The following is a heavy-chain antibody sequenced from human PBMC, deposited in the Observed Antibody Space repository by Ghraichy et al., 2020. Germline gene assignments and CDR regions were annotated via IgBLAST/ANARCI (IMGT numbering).Heavy chain of an antibody. J-gene: IGHJ4*02. CDR2: ISSTGSTI. Sequence: GESLNISCAASGFTFSSYRMNWVRQAPGKGLEWLSYISSTGSTIYYADSVKGRFIISRDNAKNSLYLQMNSLRAEDTAVYYCARDLSTYYDILTGYGNFDYWGQGTLATVSS. CDR1: GFTFSSYR. D-gene: IGHD3-9*01. CDR3: ARDLSTYYDILTGYGNFDY. V-gene: IGHV3-48*01.